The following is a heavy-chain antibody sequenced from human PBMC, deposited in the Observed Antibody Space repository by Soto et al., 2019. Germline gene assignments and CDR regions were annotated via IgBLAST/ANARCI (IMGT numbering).Heavy chain of an antibody. V-gene: IGHV1-69*06. CDR3: ARLPGRAEAY. CDR1: GGTFSSYA. CDR2: IIPIFGTA. J-gene: IGHJ4*02. Sequence: QVQLVQSGAEVKKPGSSVKVSCKASGGTFSSYAISWVRQAPGQGLEWMGGIIPIFGTANYAQKFQGRVTITADKPTGTPYMERISGGSEAGAVYYCARLPGRAEAYWGQGPLVTVSS.